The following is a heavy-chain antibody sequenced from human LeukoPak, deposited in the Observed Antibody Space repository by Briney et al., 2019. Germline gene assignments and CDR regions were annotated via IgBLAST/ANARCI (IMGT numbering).Heavy chain of an antibody. CDR1: GYTFTGYY. J-gene: IGHJ6*02. D-gene: IGHD4-23*01. V-gene: IGHV1-2*06. Sequence: ASVKVSCKDSGYTFTGYYMHWVRQAPGQGLEWMGRINPNSGGTNYAQKFQGRVTMTRDTSISTAYMELSRLRSDDTAVYYCARDDSRYGGNPVEGMDVWGQGTTVTVSS. CDR2: INPNSGGT. CDR3: ARDDSRYGGNPVEGMDV.